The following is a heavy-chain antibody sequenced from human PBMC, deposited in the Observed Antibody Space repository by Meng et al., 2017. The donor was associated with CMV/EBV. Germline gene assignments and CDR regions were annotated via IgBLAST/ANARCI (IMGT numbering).Heavy chain of an antibody. D-gene: IGHD1-26*01. CDR2: IYYSGST. J-gene: IGHJ3*02. CDR3: ARAGGAFDI. CDR1: GGSISSYY. Sequence: GSLRLSCTVSGGSISSYYWSWIRQPPGKGLEWMGYIYYSGSTNYNPSLKSRVTISVDTSKNQFSLKLSSVTAADTAVYYCARAGGAFDIWGQGTMVTVSS. V-gene: IGHV4-59*01.